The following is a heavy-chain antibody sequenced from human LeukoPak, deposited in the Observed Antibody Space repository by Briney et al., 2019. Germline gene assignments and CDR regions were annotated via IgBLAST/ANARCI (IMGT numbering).Heavy chain of an antibody. J-gene: IGHJ6*03. CDR1: GYTFTGYY. CDR3: AAGDRAVAGPISYYYYYYYMDV. CDR2: INPNSGGT. V-gene: IGHV1-2*02. Sequence: ASVKVSCKASGYTFTGYYMHWVRQAPGQGLEWMGWINPNSGGTNYAQKFQGRVTMTRDTSISTAYMELSSLRSEDTAVYYCAAGDRAVAGPISYYYYYYYMDVWGKGTTVTVSS. D-gene: IGHD6-19*01.